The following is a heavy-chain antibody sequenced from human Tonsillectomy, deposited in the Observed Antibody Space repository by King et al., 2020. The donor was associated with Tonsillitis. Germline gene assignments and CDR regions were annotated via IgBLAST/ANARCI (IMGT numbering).Heavy chain of an antibody. CDR3: ERERGTGAREGRDG. Sequence: VPLVPSGVGLVKPGGSLRLSCAASGFPFRRYSMHCVRQAPGQGLEWVSLLSSSSSYIYYADSVKGRFTISRDNAKNSLYVQMNSLRAEDPAGEVGERERGTGAREGRDGGGKGTTGT. V-gene: IGHV3-21*01. D-gene: IGHD1/OR15-1a*01. CDR1: GFPFRRYS. J-gene: IGHJ6*03. CDR2: LSSSSSYI.